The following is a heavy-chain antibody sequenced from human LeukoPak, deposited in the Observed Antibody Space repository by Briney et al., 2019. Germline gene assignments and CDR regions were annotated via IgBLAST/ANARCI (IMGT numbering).Heavy chain of an antibody. CDR3: ARDEYGDEGLVY. V-gene: IGHV4-31*11. D-gene: IGHD4-17*01. CDR2: IYYSGST. Sequence: SETLSLTCAVYGGSFSGYYWSWIRQHPGKGLEWIGYIYYSGSTYYNPSLKSRVTISVDTSKNQFSLKLSSVTAADTAVYYCARDEYGDEGLVYWGQGTLVTVSS. CDR1: GGSFSGYY. J-gene: IGHJ4*02.